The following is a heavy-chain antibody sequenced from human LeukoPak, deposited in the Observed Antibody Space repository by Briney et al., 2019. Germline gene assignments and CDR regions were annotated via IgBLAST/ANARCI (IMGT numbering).Heavy chain of an antibody. CDR1: GFTFSSYE. CDR2: ISSSGSTI. J-gene: IGHJ6*03. V-gene: IGHV3-48*03. D-gene: IGHD3-10*01. CDR3: ARDSKAMVRGASYYYYYMDV. Sequence: GGSLRLSCAASGFTFSSYEMNWVRQAPGKGLEWVSYISSSGSTIYYADSVKGRFTISRDNAKNSLYLQMNSLRAEDTAVYYCARDSKAMVRGASYYYYYMDVWGKGTTVTVS.